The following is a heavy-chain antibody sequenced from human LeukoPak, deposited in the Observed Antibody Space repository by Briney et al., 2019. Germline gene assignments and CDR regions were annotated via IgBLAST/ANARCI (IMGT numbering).Heavy chain of an antibody. CDR1: GFTFSSYA. CDR3: VTCGSALGD. D-gene: IGHD5-12*01. CDR2: IGGSGVST. V-gene: IGHV3-23*01. Sequence: GGSLRLSCAPSGFTFSSYAMSWVRQAPGKGLEWVSAIGGSGVSTYYVDSVKGRFTISRDNSKNTLYLQMNSLRVEDTAIYYCVTCGSALGDWGQGTLVTVSS. J-gene: IGHJ4*02.